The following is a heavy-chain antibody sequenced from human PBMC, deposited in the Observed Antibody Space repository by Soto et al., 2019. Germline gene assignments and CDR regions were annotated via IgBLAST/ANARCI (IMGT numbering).Heavy chain of an antibody. J-gene: IGHJ3*02. Sequence: EASVKVSCKASGGTFSSYAISWVRQAPGQGLEWMGGIIPIFGTANYAQKFQGRVTITADKSTSTAYMELSSLRSEDTAVYYCARGYSYYYDSSGYQDAFDIWGQGXMVTV. CDR2: IIPIFGTA. D-gene: IGHD3-22*01. V-gene: IGHV1-69*06. CDR3: ARGYSYYYDSSGYQDAFDI. CDR1: GGTFSSYA.